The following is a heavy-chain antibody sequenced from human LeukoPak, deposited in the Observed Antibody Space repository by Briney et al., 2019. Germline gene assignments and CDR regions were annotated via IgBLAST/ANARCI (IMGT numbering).Heavy chain of an antibody. J-gene: IGHJ6*03. CDR1: GFTFSSYW. CDR3: ARVLRYCSGGNCYSGGLGYMDV. V-gene: IGHV3-48*04. D-gene: IGHD2-15*01. Sequence: PGGSLRLSCAASGFTFSSYWMSWVRQAPGKGLEWVSSISRSGSTKYYADSVKGRFTISRDNAKNSPFLQMNSLRAEDTAVYYCARVLRYCSGGNCYSGGLGYMDVWGKGTTVTISS. CDR2: ISRSGSTK.